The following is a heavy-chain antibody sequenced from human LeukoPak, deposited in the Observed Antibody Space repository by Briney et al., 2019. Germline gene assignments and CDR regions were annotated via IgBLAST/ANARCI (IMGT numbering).Heavy chain of an antibody. V-gene: IGHV1-24*01. J-gene: IGHJ4*02. CDR1: GYTLTELS. CDR2: FDPEDGET. CDR3: ATRRGYCSSTSCRKYYFDY. D-gene: IGHD2-2*01. Sequence: ASVKVSCKVSGYTLTELSMHWVRQAPGKGLEWMGGFDPEDGETIYAQKFQGRVTMTEDTSTDTAYMELSSLRSEDTAVYYCATRRGYCSSTSCRKYYFDYWGQGTLVTVSS.